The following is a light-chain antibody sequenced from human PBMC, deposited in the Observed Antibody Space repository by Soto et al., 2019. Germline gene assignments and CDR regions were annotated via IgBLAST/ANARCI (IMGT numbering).Light chain of an antibody. CDR2: DVS. CDR3: CSYAGSYNYI. J-gene: IGLJ2*01. Sequence: ALTQPRSVSGSPGQSVTISCTGTSSDVGGYNYVSWYQQHPGKAPKLMISDVSKRPSGVPDRFSGSKSDNTASLTISGLQAEDEADYYCCSYAGSYNYIFGGGTKLTVL. V-gene: IGLV2-11*01. CDR1: SSDVGGYNY.